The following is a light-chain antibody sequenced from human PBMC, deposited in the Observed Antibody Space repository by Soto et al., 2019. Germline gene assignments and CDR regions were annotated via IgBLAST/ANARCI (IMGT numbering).Light chain of an antibody. CDR1: QSVNIW. Sequence: DIQVTQSPSTLSASVGDRVTITCRASQSVNIWLAWYQQKPGKAPKLLIYKASSLESGVPSRFSGSGSGTEFTLTISSLQPDDFATYYCQQYNTYSRTFGQGTKVEIK. CDR2: KAS. CDR3: QQYNTYSRT. J-gene: IGKJ1*01. V-gene: IGKV1-5*03.